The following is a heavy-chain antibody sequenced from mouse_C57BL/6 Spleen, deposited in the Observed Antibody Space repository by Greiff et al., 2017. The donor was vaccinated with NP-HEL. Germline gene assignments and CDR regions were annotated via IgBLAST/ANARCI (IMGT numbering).Heavy chain of an antibody. J-gene: IGHJ2*01. CDR1: GYSITSGYY. Sequence: EVQLQQSGPGLVKPSQSLSLTCSVTGYSITSGYYWNWIRQFPGNKLEWMGYISYDGSNNYNPSLKNRISITRDTSKNQFFLKLNSVTTEDTATYYCARGREANWYYFDYWGQGTTLTVSS. CDR2: ISYDGSN. CDR3: ARGREANWYYFDY. D-gene: IGHD4-1*01. V-gene: IGHV3-6*01.